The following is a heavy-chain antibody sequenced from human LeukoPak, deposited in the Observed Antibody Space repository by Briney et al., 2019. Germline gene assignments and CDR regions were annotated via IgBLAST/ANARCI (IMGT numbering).Heavy chain of an antibody. CDR3: ARSVGYYDSSGYHDAFDI. CDR1: GYTFTSYY. Sequence: ASVKVSCKASGYTFTSYYMHWVRQAPGQGLEWMGIINPSGGSTSYAQKFQGRVTMTRDMSTSTVYMELSSLRSEDTAVYYCARSVGYYDSSGYHDAFDIWGQGTMVTVSS. J-gene: IGHJ3*02. D-gene: IGHD3-22*01. V-gene: IGHV1-46*01. CDR2: INPSGGST.